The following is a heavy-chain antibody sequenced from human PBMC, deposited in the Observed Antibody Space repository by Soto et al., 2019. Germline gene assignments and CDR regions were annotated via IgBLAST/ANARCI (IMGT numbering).Heavy chain of an antibody. CDR3: TRSGGSYSFGY. CDR2: IRSKTHSYAT. D-gene: IGHD1-26*01. CDR1: GFTLSGSA. V-gene: IGHV3-73*02. J-gene: IGHJ4*02. Sequence: EVQLVESGGGLVQPGESLKLSCAASGFTLSGSAVHWVRQASGKGLEWVGRIRSKTHSYATEYIASVKGRFTMSRDDSNNTAYLQMNGLKTDDTAEYYCTRSGGSYSFGYWGQGTLVTVSS.